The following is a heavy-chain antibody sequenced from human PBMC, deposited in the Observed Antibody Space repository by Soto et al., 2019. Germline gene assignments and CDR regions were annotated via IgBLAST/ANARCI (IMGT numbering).Heavy chain of an antibody. D-gene: IGHD3-16*01. CDR2: IYYSGST. V-gene: IGHV4-59*01. J-gene: IGHJ6*02. CDR1: GGSISSYY. Sequence: SETLSLTCTVSGGSISSYYLSWIRQPPGKGLEWIGYIYYSGSTNYNPSLKSRVTISVDTSKNQFSLKLSSVTAADTAVYYCAGGGAYYYYGMDVWGQGTTVTVYS. CDR3: AGGGAYYYYGMDV.